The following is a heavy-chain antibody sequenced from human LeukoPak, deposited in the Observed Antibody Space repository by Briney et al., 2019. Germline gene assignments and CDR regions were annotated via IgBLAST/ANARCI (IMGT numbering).Heavy chain of an antibody. V-gene: IGHV1-8*01. Sequence: ASVKVSCKASGYTFTSYDINWVRQATGQGLEWMGWMNPNSGNTGYAQKFQGRVTMTRSTSISTAYMELSSLRSEDTAVYYCARGLSGYYYDSSGYYGYWGQGTLVTVFS. J-gene: IGHJ4*02. CDR3: ARGLSGYYYDSSGYYGY. CDR1: GYTFTSYD. CDR2: MNPNSGNT. D-gene: IGHD3-22*01.